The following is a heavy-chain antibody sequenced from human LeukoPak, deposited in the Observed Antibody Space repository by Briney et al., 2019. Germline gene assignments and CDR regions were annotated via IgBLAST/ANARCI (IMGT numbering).Heavy chain of an antibody. CDR1: GGSISTYY. CDR3: AGEGRGGAPFHS. V-gene: IGHV4-59*01. D-gene: IGHD3-16*01. J-gene: IGHJ4*02. CDR2: VFYSGST. Sequence: SETLSLTCTVSGGSISTYYWSWIRQPPEKGLEWIGYVFYSGSTNYNPSLESRVTISLDTSKNQFSLKLSSVTAADTAVYYCAGEGRGGAPFHSGGRGPLVTVPS.